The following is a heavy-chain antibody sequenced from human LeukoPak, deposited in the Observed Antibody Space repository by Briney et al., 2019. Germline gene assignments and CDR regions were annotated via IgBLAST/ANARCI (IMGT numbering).Heavy chain of an antibody. CDR1: RFTFSNYA. CDR2: ISYDGINK. J-gene: IGHJ6*04. CDR3: ARDPYYDILTGYSLYGMDV. V-gene: IGHV3-30*04. D-gene: IGHD3-9*01. Sequence: GRSLRLSCAASRFTFSNYAMHWVRQAPGKGLEWVAVISYDGINKYYADSVKGRFTISRDNSKNTLYLQMNSLRAEDTAVYYCARDPYYDILTGYSLYGMDVWGKGTTVTVSS.